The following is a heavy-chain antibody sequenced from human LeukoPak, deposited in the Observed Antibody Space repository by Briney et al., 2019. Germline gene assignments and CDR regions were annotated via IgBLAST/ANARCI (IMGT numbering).Heavy chain of an antibody. Sequence: GGSLRLSCAASGFTFSSYGMHWVRQAPGKGLEWVAFIRYDGSNKYYADSVKGRFTISRDNAKNSLYLQMNSLRAEDTAVYYCARYAYCGGDCLDFDYWGQGTLVTVSS. D-gene: IGHD2-21*02. CDR3: ARYAYCGGDCLDFDY. CDR2: IRYDGSNK. CDR1: GFTFSSYG. J-gene: IGHJ4*02. V-gene: IGHV3-30*02.